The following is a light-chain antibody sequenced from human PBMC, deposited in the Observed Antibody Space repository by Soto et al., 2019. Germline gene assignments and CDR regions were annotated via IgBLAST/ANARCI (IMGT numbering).Light chain of an antibody. CDR1: QSVSSY. J-gene: IGKJ4*01. Sequence: IVLTQSPATLSLSPGERATLSCRASQSVSSYLAWYQQKPGQAPRLLIYDASNRATGIPARFSGSGSGTDFTLTISSLEPEDFAVYYCQKRSNWSVTFGGGTKVDIK. CDR3: QKRSNWSVT. V-gene: IGKV3-11*01. CDR2: DAS.